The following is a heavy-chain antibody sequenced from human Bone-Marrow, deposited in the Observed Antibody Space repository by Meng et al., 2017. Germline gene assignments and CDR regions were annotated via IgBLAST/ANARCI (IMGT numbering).Heavy chain of an antibody. J-gene: IGHJ5*02. CDR2: IYTSGST. CDR3: ARGGIAAAGTPNWFDP. V-gene: IGHV4-61*02. CDR1: GGSISSGSYY. Sequence: QVQLRESGPGLVKPSQTLSLTCTVSGGSISSGSYYWSWIRQPAGKGLEWIGRIYTSGSTNYNPSLKSRVTISVDTSKNQFSLKLSSVTAADTAVYYCARGGIAAAGTPNWFDPWGQGTLVTVSS. D-gene: IGHD6-13*01.